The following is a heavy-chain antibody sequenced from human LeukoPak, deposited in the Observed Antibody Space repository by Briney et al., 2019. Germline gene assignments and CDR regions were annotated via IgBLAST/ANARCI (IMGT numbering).Heavy chain of an antibody. CDR2: IYFSGTT. CDR3: AILVVPAALGYSGYEPI. V-gene: IGHV4-39*07. Sequence: PSETLSLTCTVSGGSISSSSYYWGWIRQPPGKGLEWIGSIYFSGTTYYNPSLQSRVTISVDTAKNQFSLKVTSVTAADTAAYYCAILVVPAALGYSGYEPIWGQGTMVTVSS. D-gene: IGHD5-12*01. CDR1: GGSISSSSYY. J-gene: IGHJ3*02.